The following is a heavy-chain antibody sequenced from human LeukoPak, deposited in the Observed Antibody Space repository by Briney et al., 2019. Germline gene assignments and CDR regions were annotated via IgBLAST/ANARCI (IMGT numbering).Heavy chain of an antibody. CDR3: AKDFHYYDSSGYLADGDY. V-gene: IGHV3-7*01. D-gene: IGHD3-22*01. Sequence: GGSLRLSCVASGFTSSNYWMTWVRQAQGKGLEWVANIREDGSQKYYVDSVKGRFTISRDNSKNTLYLQMNSLRAEDTAVYYCAKDFHYYDSSGYLADGDYWGQGTLVTVSS. CDR2: IREDGSQK. J-gene: IGHJ4*02. CDR1: GFTSSNYW.